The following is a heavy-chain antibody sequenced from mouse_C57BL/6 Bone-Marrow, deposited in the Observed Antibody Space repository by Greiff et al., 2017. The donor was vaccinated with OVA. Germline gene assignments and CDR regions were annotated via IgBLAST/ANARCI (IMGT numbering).Heavy chain of an antibody. J-gene: IGHJ2*01. CDR1: GFTFSDYG. CDR2: ISSGSSTI. D-gene: IGHD6-5*01. Sequence: DVMLVESGGGLVKPGGSLKLSCAASGFTFSDYGMHWVRQAPEKGLEWVAYISSGSSTIYYADTVKGRFTISRDNAKNTLFLQMTSLRSEDTAMYYCARHALWYFDYWGQGTTLTVSS. V-gene: IGHV5-17*03. CDR3: ARHALWYFDY.